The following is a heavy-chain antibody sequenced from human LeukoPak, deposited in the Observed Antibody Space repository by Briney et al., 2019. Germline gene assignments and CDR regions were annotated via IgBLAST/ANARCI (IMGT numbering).Heavy chain of an antibody. Sequence: HPGGSLRLSCAASGFTFSSYAMNWVRQVPGKGLEWVAVISYDGSNKYYADSVKGRFTISRDNSKNTLYLQMNSLRAEDTAVYYCARGYYYGSGSYYPPDYWGQGTLVTVSS. CDR2: ISYDGSNK. CDR1: GFTFSSYA. J-gene: IGHJ4*02. CDR3: ARGYYYGSGSYYPPDY. V-gene: IGHV3-30*14. D-gene: IGHD3-10*01.